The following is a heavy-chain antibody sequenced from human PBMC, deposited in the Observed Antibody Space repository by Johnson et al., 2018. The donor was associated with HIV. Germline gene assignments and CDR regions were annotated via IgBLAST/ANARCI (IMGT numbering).Heavy chain of an antibody. CDR3: AGGSGYSTGAFDV. D-gene: IGHD2-8*02. CDR1: GFTVNTNY. V-gene: IGHV3-66*01. J-gene: IGHJ3*01. Sequence: VQLVESGGGLVQPGGSLRLSCVASGFTVNTNYMSWVRQAPGKGLEWVSVIYSDGSSYYADSVKGRFTISRDNSKNTLFLQMKSLRAEDRAVYYCAGGSGYSTGAFDVWGQGTMVTVSS. CDR2: IYSDGSS.